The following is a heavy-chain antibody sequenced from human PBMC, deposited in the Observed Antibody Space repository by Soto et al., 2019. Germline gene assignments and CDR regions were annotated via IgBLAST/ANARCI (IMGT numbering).Heavy chain of an antibody. CDR3: AWLTYYYDSSGPGAYYGMDV. Sequence: GESLKISCKGSGYSFTSYWISWVRQMPGKGLEWMGRIDPSDSYTNYSPSFQGHVTISADKSISTAYLQWSSLKASDTAMYYCAWLTYYYDSSGPGAYYGMDVWGQGTTVTVSS. V-gene: IGHV5-10-1*01. J-gene: IGHJ6*02. CDR2: IDPSDSYT. CDR1: GYSFTSYW. D-gene: IGHD3-22*01.